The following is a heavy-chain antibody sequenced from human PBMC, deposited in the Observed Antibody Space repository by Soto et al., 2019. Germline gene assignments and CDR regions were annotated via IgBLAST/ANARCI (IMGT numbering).Heavy chain of an antibody. J-gene: IGHJ4*02. D-gene: IGHD3-10*01. CDR1: GDTFTTYD. V-gene: IGHV1-8*01. CDR3: AGGRASGSYYLLDY. Sequence: ASVKVSCKASGDTFTTYDINWVRQATGHGLEWMGWINPNSGNIGYAQRFQGRVTMTRDTAIRTAYMEVSSLRSDDTAVYYCAGGRASGSYYLLDYWGQGTLVTVS. CDR2: INPNSGNI.